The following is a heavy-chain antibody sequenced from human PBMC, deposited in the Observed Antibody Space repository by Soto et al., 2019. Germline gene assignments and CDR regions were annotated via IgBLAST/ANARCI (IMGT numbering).Heavy chain of an antibody. CDR1: GFTFSSYA. J-gene: IGHJ4*02. D-gene: IGHD1-26*01. CDR2: ISYDGSNK. V-gene: IGHV3-30-3*01. Sequence: QVQLVESGGDVVQPGRSLRLSCAASGFTFSSYAMHWVRQAPGKGLEWVAVISYDGSNKYYADSVKGRFTISRDNSKNTLYLQMNSLRAEDTAVYYCARANGTNVIVGATILIWGQGPLVTVSS. CDR3: ARANGTNVIVGATILI.